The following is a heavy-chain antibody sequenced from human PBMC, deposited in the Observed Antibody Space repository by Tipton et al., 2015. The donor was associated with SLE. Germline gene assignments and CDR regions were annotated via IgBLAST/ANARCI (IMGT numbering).Heavy chain of an antibody. CDR3: ARISFGGYADYFDY. Sequence: TLSLTCTVSGGSISSNTYFWGWIRLPPGKGLEYIGSIYFSGTTYYNPSLKSRVTISVDTSKNQFSLKLSSVTAADTAVYYCARISFGGYADYFDYWGQGILVTVSS. V-gene: IGHV4-39*07. CDR1: GGSISSNTYF. D-gene: IGHD5-12*01. J-gene: IGHJ4*02. CDR2: IYFSGTT.